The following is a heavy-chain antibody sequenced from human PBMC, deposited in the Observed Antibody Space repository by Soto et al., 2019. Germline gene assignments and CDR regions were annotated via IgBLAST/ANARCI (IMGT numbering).Heavy chain of an antibody. Sequence: PSETLSLTCFVSGDSINNNYWWSWFRHAPEKGLEWIGEIYHTGGRSYMPSLRGRITLSVDTSKNQFSLKLTSVTAADTVEYYCARGGSNDWQVAFDIWGQGTMVTVSS. CDR1: GDSINNNYW. J-gene: IGHJ3*02. V-gene: IGHV4-4*02. CDR3: ARGGSNDWQVAFDI. D-gene: IGHD3-9*01. CDR2: IYHTGGR.